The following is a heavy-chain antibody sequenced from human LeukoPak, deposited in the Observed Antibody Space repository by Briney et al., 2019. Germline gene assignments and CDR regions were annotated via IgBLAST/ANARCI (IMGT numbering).Heavy chain of an antibody. CDR1: GFTFSNYG. CDR3: AKRSARPKPFDC. J-gene: IGHJ4*02. Sequence: GGSLRLFCAGSGFTFSNYGMSWVRQAPGKGLEWVSAIDGGGVNTLYADSVKGRFTISRDNSRNTVYLQMNSLSAEDTAIYYCAKRSARPKPFDCWGQGTLVTVSS. V-gene: IGHV3-23*01. D-gene: IGHD6-25*01. CDR2: IDGGGVNT.